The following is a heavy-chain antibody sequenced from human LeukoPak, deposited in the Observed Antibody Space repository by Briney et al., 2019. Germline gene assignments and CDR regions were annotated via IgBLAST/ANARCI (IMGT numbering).Heavy chain of an antibody. Sequence: PSETLSLTCTVSGGSISSSSYYWGWIRQPPGKGLEWIGSIYYSGSTYYNPSLKSRVTISVDTSKNQFSLKLSSVTAADTAVYYCARDDAAAGWFDPWGQGTLVTVSS. V-gene: IGHV4-39*07. CDR2: IYYSGST. J-gene: IGHJ5*02. CDR3: ARDDAAAGWFDP. CDR1: GGSISSSSYY. D-gene: IGHD6-13*01.